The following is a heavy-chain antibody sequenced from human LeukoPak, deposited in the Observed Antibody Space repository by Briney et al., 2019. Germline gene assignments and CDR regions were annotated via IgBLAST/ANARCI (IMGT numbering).Heavy chain of an antibody. J-gene: IGHJ4*02. CDR3: AREGGWNDFDY. CDR1: GFTFSGYG. Sequence: PGRSLRLSCAASGFTFSGYGMHWVRQAPGKGLEWVALIWYDGSNKDYADSVKGRFTFSRDNARNSLYLQMNSLRADDTAIYYCAREGGWNDFDYWGQGTLVTVSS. V-gene: IGHV3-33*01. D-gene: IGHD1-1*01. CDR2: IWYDGSNK.